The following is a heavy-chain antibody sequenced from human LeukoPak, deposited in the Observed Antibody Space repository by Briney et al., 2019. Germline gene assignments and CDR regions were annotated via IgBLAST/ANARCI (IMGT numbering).Heavy chain of an antibody. V-gene: IGHV3-23*01. J-gene: IGHJ4*02. CDR1: GFTFSSYA. CDR3: AKDLPPRIVGATSFDY. CDR2: ISGSGGST. Sequence: EGSLRLSCAASGFTFSSYAMSWVRQAPGKGLEWVSAISGSGGSTYYADSVKGRFTISRDNSKNTLYLQMNSLRAEDTAVYYCAKDLPPRIVGATSFDYWGQGTLVTVSS. D-gene: IGHD1-26*01.